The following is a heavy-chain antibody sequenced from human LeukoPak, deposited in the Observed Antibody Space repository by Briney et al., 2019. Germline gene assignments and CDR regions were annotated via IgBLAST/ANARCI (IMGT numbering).Heavy chain of an antibody. J-gene: IGHJ3*02. CDR2: ITGSSTNI. Sequence: PGGSLRLSCAASGFTFGSYSMNWVRQAPGKGLEWVSSITGSSTNIYYADSVKGRFTISRDNAKNSLYLQMNSLRAEDTAIYYCARRWHAFDIWGQGTMVTVSS. CDR3: ARRWHAFDI. CDR1: GFTFGSYS. V-gene: IGHV3-21*01.